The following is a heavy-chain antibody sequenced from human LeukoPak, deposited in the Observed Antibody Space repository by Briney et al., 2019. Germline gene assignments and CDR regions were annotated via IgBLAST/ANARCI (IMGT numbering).Heavy chain of an antibody. J-gene: IGHJ6*03. CDR1: GYSISSGYY. Sequence: PSETLSLTCAVSGYSISSGYYWGWIRQPPGKGLEWIGSIYHSGSTYYNPSLKSRVTISVDTSKNQFSLKLSSVTAADTAVYYCARHASYDHYYYYYYMDAWGKGTTVTVSS. D-gene: IGHD3-3*01. CDR3: ARHASYDHYYYYYYMDA. CDR2: IYHSGST. V-gene: IGHV4-38-2*01.